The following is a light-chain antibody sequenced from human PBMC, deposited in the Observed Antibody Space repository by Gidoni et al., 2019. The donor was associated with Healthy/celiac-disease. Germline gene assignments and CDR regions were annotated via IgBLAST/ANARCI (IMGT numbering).Light chain of an antibody. CDR2: DAS. CDR1: QSVSSY. V-gene: IGKV3-11*01. Sequence: EIVLTQSPATLSLSPGERATLSCRVSQSVSSYLAWYQQKPGQAPRLLIYDASNRATGIPARFSGSGSGTDFTLTISSLEPEDFAVYYCQQRSNWPPITVGQGTRLEIK. J-gene: IGKJ5*01. CDR3: QQRSNWPPIT.